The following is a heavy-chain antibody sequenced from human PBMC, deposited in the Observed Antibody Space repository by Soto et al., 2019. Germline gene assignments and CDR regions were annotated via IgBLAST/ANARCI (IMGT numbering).Heavy chain of an antibody. V-gene: IGHV3-48*02. J-gene: IGHJ4*02. CDR3: ARLRSSLSYYFDY. CDR1: GFTFSSYS. Sequence: PGGSLRLSCAASGFTFSSYSMNWVRQAPGKGLEWVSYISSSSSTIYYAESVKGRFTISRDNAKNSLYLQMNSLRDEDTAVYYCARLRSSLSYYFDYWGQGTLVTVSS. D-gene: IGHD6-6*01. CDR2: ISSSSSTI.